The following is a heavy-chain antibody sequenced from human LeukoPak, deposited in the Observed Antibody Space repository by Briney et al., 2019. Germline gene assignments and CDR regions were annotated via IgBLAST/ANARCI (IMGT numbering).Heavy chain of an antibody. CDR2: INHNGNVN. V-gene: IGHV3-7*03. Sequence: PGRSLRLSCAASGFTFSSYAMNWARQAPGKGLEWVASINHNGNVNYYVDSVKGRFTISRDNAKNSLYLQMSNLRAEDTAAYFCARGGGLDVWGQGATVTVSS. CDR1: GFTFSSYA. J-gene: IGHJ6*02. CDR3: ARGGGLDV. D-gene: IGHD1-26*01.